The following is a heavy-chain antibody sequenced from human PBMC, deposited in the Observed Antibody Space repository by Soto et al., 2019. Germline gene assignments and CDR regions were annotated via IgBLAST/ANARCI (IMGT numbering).Heavy chain of an antibody. CDR2: ISSSGSII. V-gene: IGHV3-11*01. CDR1: GFTFSDYY. D-gene: IGHD3-10*01. J-gene: IGHJ4*02. CDR3: ATDLGYYPRHGYIHF. Sequence: PGGSLRLSCAASGFTFSDYYMSWIRQAPGKGLEWVSYISSSGSIIYYADSVKGRFTISRDNAKNSLYLQLNSLRAEDTAVYYCATDLGYYPRHGYIHFWCQATLVTVSS.